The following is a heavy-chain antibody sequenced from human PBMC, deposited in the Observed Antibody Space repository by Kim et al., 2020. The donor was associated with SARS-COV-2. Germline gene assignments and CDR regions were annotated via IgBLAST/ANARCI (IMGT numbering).Heavy chain of an antibody. Sequence: YAQKFQGRVTITADESTSTAYMELSSLRSEDTAVYYCARDSKGLGAFDIWGQGTMVTVSS. CDR3: ARDSKGLGAFDI. V-gene: IGHV1-69*01. J-gene: IGHJ3*02. D-gene: IGHD7-27*01.